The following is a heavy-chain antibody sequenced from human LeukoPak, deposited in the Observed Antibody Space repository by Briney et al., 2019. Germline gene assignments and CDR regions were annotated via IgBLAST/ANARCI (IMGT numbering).Heavy chain of an antibody. CDR2: VYYSAST. D-gene: IGHD4-17*01. CDR3: ARGIMTTVPTFDY. V-gene: IGHV4-59*01. J-gene: IGHJ4*02. CDR1: GGSINGYY. Sequence: SETLSLTCTVSGGSINGYYWSWIRQPPGKGLEWIGYVYYSASTNYNPSLKSRVTISVDTSKKKFSLRLSSMTAADTAVYCCARGIMTTVPTFDYWGQGTLVTVSS.